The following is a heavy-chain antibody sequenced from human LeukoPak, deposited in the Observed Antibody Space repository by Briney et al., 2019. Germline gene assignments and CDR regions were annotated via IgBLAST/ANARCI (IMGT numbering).Heavy chain of an antibody. V-gene: IGHV3-23*01. Sequence: GGSLRLSCAASGFTFSSYAMSWVRQAPGKGLEWVSAISGSGGSTYYADSVKGRFTISRDNSKNTLYLQMNSLRAEDTAVYYCARGGGYCSSTSCYYYYMDVWGKGTTVTVSS. CDR2: ISGSGGST. D-gene: IGHD2-2*03. CDR3: ARGGGYCSSTSCYYYYMDV. CDR1: GFTFSSYA. J-gene: IGHJ6*03.